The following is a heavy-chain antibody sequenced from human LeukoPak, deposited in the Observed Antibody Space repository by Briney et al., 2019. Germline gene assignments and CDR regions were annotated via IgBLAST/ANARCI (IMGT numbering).Heavy chain of an antibody. V-gene: IGHV4-59*08. J-gene: IGHJ2*01. Sequence: PSETLTLTCTVSGACISNYYWSWIRQPPGKGLEWIGYIFYSGSTNYNPSLKSRVTISLATSKNQFSLQLRSVTAADTAVYYCARFTTVVPAFWYFDLWGRGTLVTVSS. D-gene: IGHD4-23*01. CDR3: ARFTTVVPAFWYFDL. CDR2: IFYSGST. CDR1: GACISNYY.